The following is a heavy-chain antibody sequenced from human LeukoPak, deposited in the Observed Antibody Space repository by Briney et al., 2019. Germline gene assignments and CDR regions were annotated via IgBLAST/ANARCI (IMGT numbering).Heavy chain of an antibody. J-gene: IGHJ4*02. CDR1: GYTLTGLS. D-gene: IGHD6-19*01. Sequence: ASVKVSCKVSGYTLTGLSMHWVRQAPGKGLEWMGGFDPDTGETIYAQKFQGRVTMTEDSSTDTAYMELSSLRSEDAAVYYCLLAVSGTEAYFDYWGQGTLVTVSS. CDR2: FDPDTGET. CDR3: LLAVSGTEAYFDY. V-gene: IGHV1-24*01.